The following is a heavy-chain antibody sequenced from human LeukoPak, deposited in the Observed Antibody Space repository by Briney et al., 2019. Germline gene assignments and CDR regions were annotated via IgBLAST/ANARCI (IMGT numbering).Heavy chain of an antibody. V-gene: IGHV4-59*01. CDR3: ARGAGGSGFLHYYYYYMDV. CDR1: GGSISSYY. CDR2: IYYSGST. D-gene: IGHD3-22*01. J-gene: IGHJ6*03. Sequence: PSETLSLTCTVSGGSISSYYWSWIWQPPGKGLEWIGYIYYSGSTDYNPSLKSRVTISLDTSKNQFSLKLSSVTAADTAVYYCARGAGGSGFLHYYYYYMDVWGKGTTVTISS.